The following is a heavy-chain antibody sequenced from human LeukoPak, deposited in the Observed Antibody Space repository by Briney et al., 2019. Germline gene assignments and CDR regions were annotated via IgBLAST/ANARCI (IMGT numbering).Heavy chain of an antibody. CDR3: ARERDGRFFDY. Sequence: GGSLRLSCEVSGLIFRSYWMSWVRQAPGKGLEWVASINQEGSEKYFEDSVKGRFTISRDNAKNSLHLQMNTLRAEDTAVYYCARERDGRFFDYWGQGTLVTVSS. J-gene: IGHJ4*02. D-gene: IGHD5-24*01. CDR1: GLIFRSYW. V-gene: IGHV3-7*01. CDR2: INQEGSEK.